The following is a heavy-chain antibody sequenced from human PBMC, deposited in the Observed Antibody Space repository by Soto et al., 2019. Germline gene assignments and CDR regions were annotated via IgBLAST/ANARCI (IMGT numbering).Heavy chain of an antibody. CDR1: GYTFTSYD. Sequence: QVQLVQSGAEVKKPGASVKVSCKASGYTFTSYDINWVRQATGQGLEWMGWMNANSGNTSYAQKFQGRVTMTRNTSISTAYMELISLRSEDTAVEYCATERTGTTSMDVWGQGTTVTVSS. CDR2: MNANSGNT. D-gene: IGHD1-1*01. J-gene: IGHJ6*02. V-gene: IGHV1-8*02. CDR3: ATERTGTTSMDV.